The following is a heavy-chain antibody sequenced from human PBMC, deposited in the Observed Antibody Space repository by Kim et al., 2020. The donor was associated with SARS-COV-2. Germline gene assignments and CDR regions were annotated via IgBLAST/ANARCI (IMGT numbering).Heavy chain of an antibody. Sequence: SVKVSCKASGGTFSSYAISWVRQAPGQGLEWMGGIIPIFGTANYAQKFQGRVTITADESTSTAYMELSSLRSEDTAVYYCARDSFYGDYVREGPLYYYYGMDVWGQGTTVTVSS. CDR1: GGTFSSYA. CDR2: IIPIFGTA. V-gene: IGHV1-69*13. CDR3: ARDSFYGDYVREGPLYYYYGMDV. D-gene: IGHD4-17*01. J-gene: IGHJ6*02.